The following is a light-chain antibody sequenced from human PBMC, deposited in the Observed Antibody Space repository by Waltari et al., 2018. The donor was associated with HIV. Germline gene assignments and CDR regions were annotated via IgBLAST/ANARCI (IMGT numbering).Light chain of an antibody. Sequence: EIVMTQSPATLSVSPGERATLSCRASQTIGRNLAWYQQKPGQAPRLLIYGTSTRATGIPARFSGLGSGTEFTLTISSLQSEDFAVYYCLQYNNWPPWTFGQGTKVEIK. J-gene: IGKJ1*01. V-gene: IGKV3-15*01. CDR3: LQYNNWPPWT. CDR1: QTIGRN. CDR2: GTS.